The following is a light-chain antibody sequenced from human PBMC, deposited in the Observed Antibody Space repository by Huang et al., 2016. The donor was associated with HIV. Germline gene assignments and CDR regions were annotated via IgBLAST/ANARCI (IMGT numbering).Light chain of an antibody. J-gene: IGKJ1*01. V-gene: IGKV3-15*01. CDR1: QSVSSN. CDR3: QQYNNWPPWT. Sequence: EIVMTQSPATLSVSPGESATLSCKASQSVSSNLYWYQQKPGQAPRLLIYGASTRATGIPARISGSGSGRAFTLTINSLQSEDFAVYYCQQYNNWPPWTFGQGTKVEIK. CDR2: GAS.